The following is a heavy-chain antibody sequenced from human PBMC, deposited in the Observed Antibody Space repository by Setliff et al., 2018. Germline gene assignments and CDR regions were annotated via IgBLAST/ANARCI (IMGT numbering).Heavy chain of an antibody. CDR1: GYSFTSYW. D-gene: IGHD2-2*01. Sequence: PGESLKISCKGSGYSFTSYWIGWVRQMPGKGLEWMGIIYPGDSDTRYSPSFQGQVTISADKSISTAYLQWSSLKASDTAMYYCATNHCSGTNAFARYFDYWGQGTLVTVSS. J-gene: IGHJ4*02. CDR3: ATNHCSGTNAFARYFDY. V-gene: IGHV5-51*01. CDR2: IYPGDSDT.